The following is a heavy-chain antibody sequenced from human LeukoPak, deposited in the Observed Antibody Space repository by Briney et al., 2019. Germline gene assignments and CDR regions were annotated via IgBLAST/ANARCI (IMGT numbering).Heavy chain of an antibody. V-gene: IGHV3-7*01. CDR2: IRQDGSEK. J-gene: IGHJ3*01. D-gene: IGHD2/OR15-2a*01. CDR3: ARAGYYGDDAFDL. Sequence: GSLRLSCVASGFIIGSYWMSWVRQAPGKGLEWVANIRQDGSEKYYVDSVKGRLTISRDNAKNSLYLQMNNLTAADTAIYYCARAGYYGDDAFDLWGQETRVTVSS. CDR1: GFIIGSYW.